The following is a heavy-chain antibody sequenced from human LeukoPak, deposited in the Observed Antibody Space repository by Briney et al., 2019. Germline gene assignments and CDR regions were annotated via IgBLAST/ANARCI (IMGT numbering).Heavy chain of an antibody. Sequence: SETLSLTCAVYGGSFSGYYWSWIRQPPGKGLEWSGEINHSGSTNYNPSLKSRVTISVDTSKNQFSLKLSSVTAADTAVYYCARGRRVVVPAATEKFDYWGQGTLVTVSS. D-gene: IGHD2-2*01. CDR1: GGSFSGYY. J-gene: IGHJ4*02. CDR3: ARGRRVVVPAATEKFDY. CDR2: INHSGST. V-gene: IGHV4-34*01.